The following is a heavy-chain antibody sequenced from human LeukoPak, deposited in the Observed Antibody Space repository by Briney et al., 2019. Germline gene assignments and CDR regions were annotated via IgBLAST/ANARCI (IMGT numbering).Heavy chain of an antibody. J-gene: IGHJ5*02. Sequence: SETLSLTCAVSGGSISSGGYSWSWIRQPLGKGLEWIGYIYHSGSTYYNPSLKSRVTISVDRSKNQFSLKLSSVTAADTAVYYCARASPYYYDSSGYLFDPWGQGTLVTVSS. D-gene: IGHD3-22*01. V-gene: IGHV4-30-2*01. CDR3: ARASPYYYDSSGYLFDP. CDR2: IYHSGST. CDR1: GGSISSGGYS.